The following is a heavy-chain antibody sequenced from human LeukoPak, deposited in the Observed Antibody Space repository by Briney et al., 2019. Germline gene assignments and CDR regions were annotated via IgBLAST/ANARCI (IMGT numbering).Heavy chain of an antibody. CDR3: ARSQHYDVLTGFDY. J-gene: IGHJ4*02. CDR1: GGSISSSY. D-gene: IGHD3-9*01. Sequence: SETLSLTCTVSGGSISSSYWNWIRQPAGKGLEWIGRIYTSGTTSYNPSLKSRVTMSVDSSKNQFSLNLNSLTAADTAVYYCARSQHYDVLTGFDYWDQGTLVTVSS. CDR2: IYTSGTT. V-gene: IGHV4-4*07.